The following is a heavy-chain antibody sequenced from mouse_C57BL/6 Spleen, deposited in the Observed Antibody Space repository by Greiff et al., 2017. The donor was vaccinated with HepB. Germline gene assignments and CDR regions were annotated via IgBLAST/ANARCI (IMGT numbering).Heavy chain of an antibody. CDR2: IWSGGST. CDR3: ARCPVSYYGSSYDYFDY. Sequence: VQVVESGPGLVQPSQSLSITCTVSGFSLTSYGVHWVRQSPGKGLEWLGVIWSGGSTDYNAAFISRLSISKDNSKSQVFFKMNSLQADDTAIYYCARCPVSYYGSSYDYFDYWGQGTTLTVSS. D-gene: IGHD1-1*01. J-gene: IGHJ2*01. V-gene: IGHV2-2*01. CDR1: GFSLTSYG.